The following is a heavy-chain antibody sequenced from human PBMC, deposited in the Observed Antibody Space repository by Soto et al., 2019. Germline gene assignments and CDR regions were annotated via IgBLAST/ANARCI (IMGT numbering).Heavy chain of an antibody. Sequence: KSSETLSLTCTVSGGSISSSSYYWGWIRQPPGKGLEWIGSIYYSGSTYYNPSLKSRVTISVDTSKNQFSLKLSSVTAADTAVYYCARQNGVAYCGGDCYSAYYGMDVWGQGTTVTVSS. V-gene: IGHV4-39*01. D-gene: IGHD2-21*02. J-gene: IGHJ6*02. CDR3: ARQNGVAYCGGDCYSAYYGMDV. CDR1: GGSISSSSYY. CDR2: IYYSGST.